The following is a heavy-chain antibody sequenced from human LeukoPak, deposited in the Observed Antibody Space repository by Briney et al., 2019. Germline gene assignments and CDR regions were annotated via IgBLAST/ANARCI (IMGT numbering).Heavy chain of an antibody. Sequence: GASVKVSCKASGYTFTSYGISWVRQAPGQGLEWMGGIIPIFGTTDYAQKFQGRVTITADKSTKTTYMELSSLRSEDTAVYYCATEYKYDSSGANAFDIWGQGTMVTVSS. D-gene: IGHD3-22*01. CDR1: GYTFTSYG. CDR2: IIPIFGTT. V-gene: IGHV1-69*06. CDR3: ATEYKYDSSGANAFDI. J-gene: IGHJ3*02.